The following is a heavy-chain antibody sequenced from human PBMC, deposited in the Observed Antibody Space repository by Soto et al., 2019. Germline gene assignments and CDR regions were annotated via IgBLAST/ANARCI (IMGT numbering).Heavy chain of an antibody. CDR3: ALSGSSLGGHFQH. CDR1: GFTFSSYA. Sequence: GGSLRLSCAASGFTFSSYAMSWVRQAPGKGLEWVSAISGSGGSTYYADSVKGRFTISRDNSKNTLYLQMNSLRAEDTAVYYCALSGSSLGGHFQHWGQGTLVTVAS. D-gene: IGHD1-26*01. V-gene: IGHV3-23*01. CDR2: ISGSGGST. J-gene: IGHJ1*01.